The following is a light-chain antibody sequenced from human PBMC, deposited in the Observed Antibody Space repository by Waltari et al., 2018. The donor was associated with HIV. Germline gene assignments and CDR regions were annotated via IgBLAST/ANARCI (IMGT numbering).Light chain of an antibody. J-gene: IGKJ4*01. V-gene: IGKV1-12*01. CDR2: EAS. Sequence: DIQMTQSPSSVSASVGGAVSISCRASQNIGRALAWYQLKPGRAPRLLIYEASRLDEGVPTRFKGSGSRSNFTLGITYLQPEDFAIYFCQQAKNFPHTFAGGTRVE. CDR3: QQAKNFPHT. CDR1: QNIGRA.